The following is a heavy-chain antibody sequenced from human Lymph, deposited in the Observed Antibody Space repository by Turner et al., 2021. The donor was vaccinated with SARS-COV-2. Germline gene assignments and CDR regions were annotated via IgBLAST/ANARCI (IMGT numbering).Heavy chain of an antibody. D-gene: IGHD1-26*01. Sequence: QVQLAQSGAEVKKPGSSGKVSCKASGVPFSTYVISWVRRPPGQGLEWMGGIIPILGIANYAQKFQGRVTITADKSTSTAYMELSSLRSEDTAVYHCARRHSGNYDAFDIWGQGTMVTVSS. V-gene: IGHV1-69*10. CDR2: IIPILGIA. CDR3: ARRHSGNYDAFDI. CDR1: GVPFSTYV. J-gene: IGHJ3*02.